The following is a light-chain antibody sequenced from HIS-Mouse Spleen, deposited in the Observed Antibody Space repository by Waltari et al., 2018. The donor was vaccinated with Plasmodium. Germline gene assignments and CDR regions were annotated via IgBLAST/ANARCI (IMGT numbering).Light chain of an antibody. CDR1: QSVSSN. J-gene: IGKJ3*01. CDR3: QQYNNWSFT. CDR2: GAS. Sequence: EIVMTQSPATLSVSTGERATLSCRASQSVSSNLSWYQQKPGQAPRPLIYGASTRATGIPARFSGSGSGTEFTLTISSLQSEDFAVYYCQQYNNWSFTFGPGTKVDI. V-gene: IGKV3-15*01.